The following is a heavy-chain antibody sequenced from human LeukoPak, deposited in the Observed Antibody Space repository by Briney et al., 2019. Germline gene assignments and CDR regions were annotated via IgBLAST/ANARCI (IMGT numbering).Heavy chain of an antibody. J-gene: IGHJ6*03. Sequence: GASEKVSCKASGYTFTSYYMHWVRQAPGQGLEWMGIINPSGGSTGYAQKFQGRVTMTRDMSTSTVYMELGSLRSEDTAVYYCARDSASELELRQSYYYYMDVWGKGTTVTVSS. V-gene: IGHV1-46*01. CDR1: GYTFTSYY. D-gene: IGHD1-7*01. CDR2: INPSGGST. CDR3: ARDSASELELRQSYYYYMDV.